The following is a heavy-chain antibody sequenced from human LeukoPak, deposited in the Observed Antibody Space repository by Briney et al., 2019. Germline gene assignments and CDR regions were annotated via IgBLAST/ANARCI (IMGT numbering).Heavy chain of an antibody. D-gene: IGHD5-12*01. J-gene: IGHJ4*02. CDR3: ARGHYSGYDFDY. Sequence: SETLSLTCAVYGGSFSGYHWSWIRQPPGKGLEWIGEINHSGSTNYNPSLKSRVTISVDTSKNQFSLKLGSVTAADTAVYYCARGHYSGYDFDYWGQGTLVTVSS. V-gene: IGHV4-34*01. CDR1: GGSFSGYH. CDR2: INHSGST.